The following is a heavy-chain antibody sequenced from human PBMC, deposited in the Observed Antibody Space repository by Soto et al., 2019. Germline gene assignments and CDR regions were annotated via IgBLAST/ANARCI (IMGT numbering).Heavy chain of an antibody. CDR3: VRDQKYFRVNGNWFDS. D-gene: IGHD2-2*01. CDR2: VSGNNGAS. Sequence: ASVTVSCKASGYTSADFGIGWVRQAPGQGLEWMGWVSGNNGASNPAPKVQGRITMTLDTSTGVSYMALRSLRSDDTAIYYCVRDQKYFRVNGNWFDSWGQGTLVTVSS. V-gene: IGHV1-18*04. J-gene: IGHJ5*01. CDR1: GYTSADFG.